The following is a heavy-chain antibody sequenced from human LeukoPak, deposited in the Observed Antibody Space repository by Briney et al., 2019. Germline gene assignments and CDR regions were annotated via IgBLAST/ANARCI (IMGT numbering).Heavy chain of an antibody. Sequence: GRSLRLSCAASGFTFDDYAMHWVRQAPGKGLEWVSGISWSSSSIVYADSVKGRFTISRDNAKNSLYLQMNSLRAEDTALYYCAKAGVRWDWGQGTLVTVSS. D-gene: IGHD3-10*01. CDR2: ISWSSSSI. J-gene: IGHJ4*02. V-gene: IGHV3-9*01. CDR1: GFTFDDYA. CDR3: AKAGVRWD.